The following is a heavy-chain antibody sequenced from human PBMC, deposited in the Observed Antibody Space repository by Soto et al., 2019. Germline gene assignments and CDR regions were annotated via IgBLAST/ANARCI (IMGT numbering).Heavy chain of an antibody. V-gene: IGHV4-39*07. CDR3: ARGGSLYYDSSGYYYGIRHFDY. Sequence: PSETLSLTCTVSGGSISSSSYYWGWIRQPPGKGLEWIGEINHSGSTNYNPSLKSRVTISVDTSKNQFSLKLSSVTAADTAVYYCARGGSLYYDSSGYYYGIRHFDYWGQGTLVTVSS. D-gene: IGHD3-22*01. CDR1: GGSISSSSYY. CDR2: INHSGST. J-gene: IGHJ4*02.